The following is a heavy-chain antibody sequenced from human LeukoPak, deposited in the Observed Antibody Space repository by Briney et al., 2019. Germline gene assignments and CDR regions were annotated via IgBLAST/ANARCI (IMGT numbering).Heavy chain of an antibody. CDR3: ARGLYYEQQLVKDSGWFDP. D-gene: IGHD6-13*01. CDR1: GYTFTGYY. V-gene: IGHV1-2*02. Sequence: ASVKVSCKASGYTFTGYYMHWARQAPGQGLEWMGWINPNSGGTNYAQKFQGRVTMTRDTSISTAYMELSRLRSDDTAVYYCARGLYYEQQLVKDSGWFDPWGQGTLVTVSS. CDR2: INPNSGGT. J-gene: IGHJ5*02.